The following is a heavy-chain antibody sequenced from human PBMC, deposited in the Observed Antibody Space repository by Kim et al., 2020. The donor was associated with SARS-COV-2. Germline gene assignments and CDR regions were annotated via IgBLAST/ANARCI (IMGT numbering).Heavy chain of an antibody. CDR2: ISGHGGDT. Sequence: GGSLRLSCAASGFTFDIHAMTWVRQAPGKGLEWVSSISGHGGDTYYAGSVRGRFTISRDISKNTLYLQMNSLRVEDTAMYYCAFLGSDVWGQGTLVTVSS. CDR1: GFTFDIHA. V-gene: IGHV3-23*01. J-gene: IGHJ4*02. CDR3: AFLGSDV. D-gene: IGHD3-3*01.